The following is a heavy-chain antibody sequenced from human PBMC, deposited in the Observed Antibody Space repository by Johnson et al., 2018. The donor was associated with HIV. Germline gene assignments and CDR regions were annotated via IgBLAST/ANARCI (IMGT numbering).Heavy chain of an antibody. CDR1: GFNFSNYG. V-gene: IGHV3-30*02. D-gene: IGHD4-23*01. CDR3: AKSPAKDHGGNSGAFDI. Sequence: QVQLVESGGGVVQPGGSLRLSCAASGFNFSNYGMHWVRQAPGKGLEWVAFIRYNGGNTYYANSVKGRFTISRDTSKNTLDLKMNSLRAEDTAMYYCAKSPAKDHGGNSGAFDIWGQGTMVTVSS. J-gene: IGHJ3*02. CDR2: IRYNGGNT.